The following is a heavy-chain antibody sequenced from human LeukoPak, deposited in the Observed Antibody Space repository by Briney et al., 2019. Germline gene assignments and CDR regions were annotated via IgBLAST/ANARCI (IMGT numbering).Heavy chain of an antibody. V-gene: IGHV3-64*01. CDR2: IISNGGST. Sequence: PGGPLRLSCAASGFPLSSYAIHWVRQPPGKGLEYVSAIISNGGSTYYANSVKGRFNISRDNSKNTLYLQMGSLRAEDMAVYYCARVPPYYYYYYMDVWGKGTTVTVSS. J-gene: IGHJ6*03. CDR1: GFPLSSYA. CDR3: ARVPPYYYYYYMDV.